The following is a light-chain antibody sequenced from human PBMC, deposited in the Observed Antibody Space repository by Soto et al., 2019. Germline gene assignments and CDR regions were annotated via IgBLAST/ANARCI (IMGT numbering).Light chain of an antibody. CDR1: QSVSSN. V-gene: IGKV3-11*01. CDR2: GAS. CDR3: QQRINWPPTWA. Sequence: EIVMTQSPVTLSVSPGERATLSCRASQSVSSNLAWYQQKPGQAPRLLIYGASSGATGIPARFSGSGSGTDFTLTISSLEPEDFAVYYCQQRINWPPTWAFGQGTKVDIK. J-gene: IGKJ1*01.